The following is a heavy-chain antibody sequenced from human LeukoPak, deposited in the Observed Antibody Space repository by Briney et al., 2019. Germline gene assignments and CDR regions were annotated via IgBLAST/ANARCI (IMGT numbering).Heavy chain of an antibody. D-gene: IGHD4-11*01. Sequence: SETLSLTCAVYGGSFSGYYWSWIRQPPGKGLEWIGEINHSGSTNYNPSLKSRVTMSVDTSKNQFSLKLSSVTAADTAVYYCARAPVTTFLNDAFDIWGQGTMVTVSS. CDR2: INHSGST. J-gene: IGHJ3*02. CDR1: GGSFSGYY. CDR3: ARAPVTTFLNDAFDI. V-gene: IGHV4-34*01.